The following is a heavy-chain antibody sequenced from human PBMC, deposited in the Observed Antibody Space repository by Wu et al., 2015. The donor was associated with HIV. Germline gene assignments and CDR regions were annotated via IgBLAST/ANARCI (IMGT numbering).Heavy chain of an antibody. D-gene: IGHD3-10*01. Sequence: QVQLVQSGAEVKKPGASVKVSCKASGYTFTSYGISWVRQAPGQGLEWMGWISAYNGNTNYAQKLQGRVTMTTDTSTSTAYMELRSLRSDDTAVYYCARAPMVRGRTPNNNWFDPWGQGTLVTVSS. V-gene: IGHV1-18*01. CDR1: GYTFTSYG. J-gene: IGHJ5*02. CDR3: ARAPMVRGRTPNNNWFDP. CDR2: ISAYNGNT.